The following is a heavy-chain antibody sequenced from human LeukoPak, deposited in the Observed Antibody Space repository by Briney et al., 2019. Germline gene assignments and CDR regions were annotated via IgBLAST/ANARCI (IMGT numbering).Heavy chain of an antibody. Sequence: GGSLRLSCAASGFTFSRYAMNWVRQAPGKGLEWVSSISTTSSSSYIHYADSMKGRFTISRDNAKSSLYLQMNSLRAEDTAVYYCARVMAGYSYMDVWGKGPRSPSP. CDR3: ARVMAGYSYMDV. D-gene: IGHD3-10*01. CDR1: GFTFSRYA. CDR2: ISTTSSSSYI. J-gene: IGHJ6*03. V-gene: IGHV3-21*01.